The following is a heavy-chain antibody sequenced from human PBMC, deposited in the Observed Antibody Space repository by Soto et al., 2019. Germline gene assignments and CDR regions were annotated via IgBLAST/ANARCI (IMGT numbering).Heavy chain of an antibody. CDR1: GYTFTSYA. CDR2: INAGNGNT. D-gene: IGHD3-3*01. Sequence: QVQLVQSGAEVKKPGASVKVSCKASGYTFTSYAMHWVRQAPGQRLEWMGWINAGNGNTKYSQKFQGRVTITRDTSASTAYREVSSLRFEDTAVYDCARECRITILLGDHWCQGALVTVSS. J-gene: IGHJ4*02. CDR3: ARECRITILLGDH. V-gene: IGHV1-3*01.